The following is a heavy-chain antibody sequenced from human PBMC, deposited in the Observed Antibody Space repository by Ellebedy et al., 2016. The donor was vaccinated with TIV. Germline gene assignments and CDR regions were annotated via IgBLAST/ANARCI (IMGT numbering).Heavy chain of an antibody. Sequence: AASVKVSCKASGYTFASYDINWVRQATGQGLEWMGWMNPNSGNTGYAQKFQGRVTITRNTSISTAYMELSSLRSEDTAVYYCARGEDSSSWFTYWGQGTLVTVSS. V-gene: IGHV1-8*03. J-gene: IGHJ4*02. D-gene: IGHD6-13*01. CDR1: GYTFASYD. CDR3: ARGEDSSSWFTY. CDR2: MNPNSGNT.